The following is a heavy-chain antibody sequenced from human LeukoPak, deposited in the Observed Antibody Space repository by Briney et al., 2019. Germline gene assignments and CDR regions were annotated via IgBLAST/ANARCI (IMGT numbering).Heavy chain of an antibody. CDR1: GFTVSSNY. D-gene: IGHD6-19*01. CDR3: AKGSYSSGWERFDY. Sequence: PGGSLRLSCAASGFTVSSNYMSWVRQAPGKGLEWVSVTYSGGSTYYADSVKGRFTISRDNSKNTLYLQMNSLRAEDTAVYYCAKGSYSSGWERFDYWGQGTLVTVSS. CDR2: TYSGGST. J-gene: IGHJ4*02. V-gene: IGHV3-66*02.